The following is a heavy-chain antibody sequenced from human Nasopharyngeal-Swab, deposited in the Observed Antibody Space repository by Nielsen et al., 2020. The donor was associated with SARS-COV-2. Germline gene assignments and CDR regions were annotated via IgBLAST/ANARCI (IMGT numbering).Heavy chain of an antibody. CDR2: ISGSGGST. D-gene: IGHD6-13*01. CDR3: AKDGYSSSWYYYYGMDV. J-gene: IGHJ6*02. CDR1: GFTFSSYA. Sequence: GESLNTSCAASGFTFSSYAMSWVRQAPGKGLEWVSAISGSGGSTYYADSVKGRFTISRDNSKNTLYLQMNSLRAEDTAVYYCAKDGYSSSWYYYYGMDVWGQGTTVTVSS. V-gene: IGHV3-23*01.